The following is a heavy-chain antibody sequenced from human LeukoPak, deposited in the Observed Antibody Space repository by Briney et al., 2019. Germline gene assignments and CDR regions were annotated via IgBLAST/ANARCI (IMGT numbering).Heavy chain of an antibody. CDR1: GFTVSSNY. J-gene: IGHJ4*02. D-gene: IGHD5-18*01. Sequence: GGSLRLSCAASGFTVSSNYMSWVRQAPGKGLEWVSVIYSGGSTYYADSVKGRFTISRDNSKNTLYLQMNSLRAEDTAVYYCARAAAMVPPPPFDCWGQGTLVTVSS. V-gene: IGHV3-53*05. CDR3: ARAAAMVPPPPFDC. CDR2: IYSGGST.